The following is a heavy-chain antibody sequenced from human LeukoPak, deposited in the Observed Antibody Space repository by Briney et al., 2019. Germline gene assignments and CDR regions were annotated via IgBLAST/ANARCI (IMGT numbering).Heavy chain of an antibody. D-gene: IGHD6-19*01. J-gene: IGHJ6*02. CDR1: GFTFSSYS. CDR3: ARGNRWLVFYYYGMDV. V-gene: IGHV3-48*01. CDR2: ISSSRSTI. Sequence: PGGSLRLSCAASGFTFSSYSMNWVRQAPGKGLEWVSYISSSRSTIYYADSVKGRFTISRDNAKNSLYLQMISLRAEDAAVYYCARGNRWLVFYYYGMDVWGQGTTVTVSS.